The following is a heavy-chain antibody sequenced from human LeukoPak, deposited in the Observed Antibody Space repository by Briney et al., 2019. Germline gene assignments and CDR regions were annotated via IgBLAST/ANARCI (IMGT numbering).Heavy chain of an antibody. CDR2: ISYDGSNK. J-gene: IGHJ4*02. CDR1: GFTFSSYA. V-gene: IGHV3-30-3*01. Sequence: GGSLRLSCAASGFTFSSYAMHWVRQAPGKGLEWVAVISYDGSNKYYADSVKGRFTISRDNSKNTLYLQMNSLRAEDTAVYYCARSYYDSSGYQLGFDYWGQGTLVTVSS. D-gene: IGHD3-22*01. CDR3: ARSYYDSSGYQLGFDY.